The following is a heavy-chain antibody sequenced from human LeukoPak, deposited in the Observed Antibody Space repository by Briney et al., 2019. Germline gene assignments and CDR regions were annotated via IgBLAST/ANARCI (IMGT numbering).Heavy chain of an antibody. CDR3: ARMLNGAYDV. Sequence: ASVKVSCKASGYTFTSYYMHWVRQAPGQGLEWMGWINPNSGVTRYEEKFQGRVTMTRDTSFSTAYMEVHRLTSDDTAVYFCARMLNGAYDVWGQGTLVTVSS. V-gene: IGHV1-2*02. CDR1: GYTFTSYY. J-gene: IGHJ4*02. CDR2: INPNSGVT. D-gene: IGHD5-12*01.